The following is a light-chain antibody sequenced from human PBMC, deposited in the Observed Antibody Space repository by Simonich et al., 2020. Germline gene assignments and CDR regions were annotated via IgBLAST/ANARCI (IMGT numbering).Light chain of an antibody. V-gene: IGKV4-1*01. Sequence: DIVMTQSPDSLAVSLGERATINCKSIQSVLYSSNNQTYLAWYQQKPGQPPKLLSCWASTRESGVPDRFSGSGSGTDFTLTISSLQAEDVAVYYCQQYYSTPPWTFGQGTKVEIK. CDR1: QSVLYSSNNQTY. CDR3: QQYYSTPPWT. CDR2: WAS. J-gene: IGKJ1*01.